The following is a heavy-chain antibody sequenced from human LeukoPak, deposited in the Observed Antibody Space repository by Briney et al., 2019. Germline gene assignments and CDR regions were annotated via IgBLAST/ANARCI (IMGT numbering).Heavy chain of an antibody. V-gene: IGHV4-39*01. CDR1: GGSISSYY. D-gene: IGHD2-2*01. J-gene: IGHJ4*02. CDR3: ARRLEYRYYFDY. CDR2: IYYSGST. Sequence: PSETLSLTCTVSGGSISSYYWGWIRQPPGKGREWIGSIYYSGSTYYNPSLKSRVTISVDTSKNQFSLKLSSVTAADTAVYYCARRLEYRYYFDYWGQGTLVTVSS.